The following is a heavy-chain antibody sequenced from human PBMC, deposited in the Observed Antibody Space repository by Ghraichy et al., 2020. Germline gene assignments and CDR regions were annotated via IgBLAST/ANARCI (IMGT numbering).Heavy chain of an antibody. CDR3: ATQLGGNGDLGYFDY. J-gene: IGHJ4*02. D-gene: IGHD3-16*01. Sequence: GGSLRLSCAASGFTFSSYGMHWVRQAPGKGLEWVAVIWYDGSNKYYADSVKGRFTISRDNSKNTLYLQMNSLRAEDTAVYYCATQLGGNGDLGYFDYWAQGTLVTVSS. CDR2: IWYDGSNK. CDR1: GFTFSSYG. V-gene: IGHV3-33*01.